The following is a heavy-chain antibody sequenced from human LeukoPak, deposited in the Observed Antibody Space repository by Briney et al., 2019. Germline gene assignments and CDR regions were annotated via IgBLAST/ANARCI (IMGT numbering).Heavy chain of an antibody. D-gene: IGHD3-9*01. CDR3: AKGRLYYDILTGLGP. V-gene: IGHV3-30*18. CDR1: AFTFSSYG. J-gene: IGHJ5*02. Sequence: PGGSMRLSCAAAAFTFSSYGMHWVRQAPGKGLEWVAVISYDGGNKYYADSVRGRFTISRDNSKNTLYLKMNSLRAKATAVYYCAKGRLYYDILTGLGPWGQGTLVTVSS. CDR2: ISYDGGNK.